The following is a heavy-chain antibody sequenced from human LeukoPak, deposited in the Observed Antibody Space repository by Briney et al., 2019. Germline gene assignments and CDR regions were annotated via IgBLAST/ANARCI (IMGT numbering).Heavy chain of an antibody. D-gene: IGHD5-12*01. CDR2: IIPILGIA. CDR1: GGTFSSYA. J-gene: IGHJ4*02. Sequence: SVKVSCKASGGTFSSYAIIWVRQAPGQGLEWMGRIIPILGIANYAQKFQRRVTITADKSTSTAYMELSSLRSEDTTVYYCASDVDIVATASYYFDYWGQGTLVTVSS. CDR3: ASDVDIVATASYYFDY. V-gene: IGHV1-69*04.